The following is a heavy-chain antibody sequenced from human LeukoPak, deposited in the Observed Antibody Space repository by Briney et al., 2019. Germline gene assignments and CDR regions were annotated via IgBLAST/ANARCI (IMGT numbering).Heavy chain of an antibody. D-gene: IGHD6-19*01. CDR1: GGSISSNY. V-gene: IGHV4-59*01. CDR2: IYDSGTT. CDR3: ARSTGGWSYFDY. J-gene: IGHJ4*02. Sequence: SETLSLTCTVSGGSISSNYWSWIRQPPGKGLEWIGYIYDSGTTNYNPSLKSRATISEDTSKNQFSLKLSSVTAADTAVYYCARSTGGWSYFDYWGQGSLVTVSS.